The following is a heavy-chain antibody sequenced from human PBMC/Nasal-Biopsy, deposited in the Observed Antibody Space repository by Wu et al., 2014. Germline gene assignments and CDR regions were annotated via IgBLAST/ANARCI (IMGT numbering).Heavy chain of an antibody. D-gene: IGHD3-22*01. V-gene: IGHV2-5*01. J-gene: IGHJ4*02. CDR3: AYNQDYYDSSGYLNFHY. Sequence: LVKPTQTLTLTCTFSGFSLTTSGVGVAWIRQPPGKALEWLALTYWNDDRRYSPSLKSRLTINKDPSKNHVVLTMTSMDPVDTGTYYCAYNQDYYDSSGYLNFHYWGQGTLVTVSS. CDR1: GFSLTTSGVG. CDR2: TYWNDDR.